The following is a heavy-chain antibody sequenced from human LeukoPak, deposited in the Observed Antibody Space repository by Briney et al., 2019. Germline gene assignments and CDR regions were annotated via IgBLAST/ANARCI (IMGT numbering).Heavy chain of an antibody. CDR1: GFTFSSYA. CDR3: ARGPRVIRWSMFDY. D-gene: IGHD2-15*01. J-gene: IGHJ4*02. CDR2: ISGSGGST. V-gene: IGHV3-23*01. Sequence: PGGSLRLSCAASGFTFSSYAMSWVRQAPGKGLEWVSAISGSGGSTYYADSVKGRFTISRDNSKNTLYLQMNSLRAEDTAVYYCARGPRVIRWSMFDYWGQGTLVTVSS.